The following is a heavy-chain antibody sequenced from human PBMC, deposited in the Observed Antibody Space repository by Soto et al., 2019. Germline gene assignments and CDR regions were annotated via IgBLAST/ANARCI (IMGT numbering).Heavy chain of an antibody. CDR1: GGTFIGYG. V-gene: IGHV4-34*01. Sequence: PSQTLPLTCAVYGGTFIGYGWSWIRQPPGKGLEWIGEINHSGSTNYNPSIKSRVTISVDTSKNQFSLKLSPVTAADTAVYYCAIGISRGNDFWSGYQYFDYWGQGNLVTV. CDR2: INHSGST. J-gene: IGHJ4*02. D-gene: IGHD3-3*01. CDR3: AIGISRGNDFWSGYQYFDY.